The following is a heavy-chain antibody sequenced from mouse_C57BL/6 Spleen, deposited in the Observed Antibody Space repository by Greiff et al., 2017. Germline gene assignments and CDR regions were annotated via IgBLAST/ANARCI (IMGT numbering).Heavy chain of an antibody. D-gene: IGHD1-1*01. J-gene: IGHJ4*01. CDR3: ARYGSSYYAMDY. Sequence: EVQLQQSGPELVKPGASVKISCKASGYTFTDYYMNWVKQSHGKSLEWIGDINPNNGGTSYNQKFKGKDTLTVDKSSSTAYMELRSLTSEDSAVYYCARYGSSYYAMDYWGQGTSVTVSS. CDR2: INPNNGGT. V-gene: IGHV1-26*01. CDR1: GYTFTDYY.